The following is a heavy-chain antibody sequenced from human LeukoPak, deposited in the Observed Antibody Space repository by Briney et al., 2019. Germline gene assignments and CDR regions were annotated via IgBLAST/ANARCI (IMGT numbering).Heavy chain of an antibody. Sequence: VASVKVSCKASGYTFTSYGISWVRQAPGQGLEWMGIINPSGGSTSYAQKFQGRVTMTRDTSTSTVYMELSSLRSEDTAVYYCARDRSTGTPEAFDIWGQGTMVTVSS. CDR2: INPSGGST. D-gene: IGHD1-1*01. J-gene: IGHJ3*02. V-gene: IGHV1-46*01. CDR3: ARDRSTGTPEAFDI. CDR1: GYTFTSYG.